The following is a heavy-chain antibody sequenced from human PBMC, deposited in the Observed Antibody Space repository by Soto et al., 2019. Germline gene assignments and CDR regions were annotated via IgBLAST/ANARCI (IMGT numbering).Heavy chain of an antibody. Sequence: SETLSLTCAVSGGSVSSSNWWSWVRQPPGKGLEWIGEIYHSGSTNYNPSLKSRVTISVDKSKNQFSLKLSSVTAADTAVYYCARTGAAAGYFDYWGQGTLVTVSS. CDR2: IYHSGST. V-gene: IGHV4-4*02. CDR1: GGSVSSSNW. CDR3: ARTGAAAGYFDY. D-gene: IGHD6-13*01. J-gene: IGHJ4*02.